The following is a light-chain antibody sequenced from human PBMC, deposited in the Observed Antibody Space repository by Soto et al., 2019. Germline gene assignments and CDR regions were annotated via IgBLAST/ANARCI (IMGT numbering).Light chain of an antibody. V-gene: IGKV1-5*03. CDR2: KAY. CDR3: QQRSNWPIT. J-gene: IGKJ5*01. CDR1: QSISSW. Sequence: DIQMTQSPSTLSASVGDRVTITCRASQSISSWLAWYQQKPGKAPKLLIYKAYSLESGVQSRFSGSGSGTDFTLTIRSLEPEDFAVYYCQQRSNWPITFGQGTRLEIK.